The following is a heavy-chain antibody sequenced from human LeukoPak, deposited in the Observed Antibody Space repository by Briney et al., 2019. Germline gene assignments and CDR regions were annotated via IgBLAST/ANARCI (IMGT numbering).Heavy chain of an antibody. CDR3: AIDEPNYAPYDFDY. V-gene: IGHV3-15*01. CDR2: IKSKADGETT. J-gene: IGHJ4*02. CDR1: RFTFSNAW. Sequence: GGSLRLSCAASRFTFSNAWMNWFRQAPGKGLEWVGRIKSKADGETTDYAAPVKGRFTISRDDSNNMVYLQMNSLKIEDTAVYYCAIDEPNYAPYDFDYWGQGTLVTVSS. D-gene: IGHD4/OR15-4a*01.